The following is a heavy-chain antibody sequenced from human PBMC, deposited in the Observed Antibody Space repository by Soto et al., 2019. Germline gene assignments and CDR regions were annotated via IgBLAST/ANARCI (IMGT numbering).Heavy chain of an antibody. D-gene: IGHD3-10*01. CDR1: GGSISSSSYY. CDR2: IYYSGIT. Sequence: SETLSLTCTVSGGSISSSSYYWGWIRQPPGKGLEWIGSIYYSGITYYNPSLKSRVTMSVDTSKNQFSLRLSSVTAADTAMYYRARLYGSGSYQFYGMDVWGQGTTVTVSS. CDR3: ARLYGSGSYQFYGMDV. J-gene: IGHJ6*02. V-gene: IGHV4-39*01.